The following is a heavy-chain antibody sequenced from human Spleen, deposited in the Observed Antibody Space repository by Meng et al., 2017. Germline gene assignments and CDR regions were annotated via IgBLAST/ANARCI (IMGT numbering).Heavy chain of an antibody. V-gene: IGHV4-4*02. Sequence: QVQLQESGPGLVKPSETLSLTCAVSGGSISSSNSWSWVRQPPGKGLEWIGEIYHGGTTSYNPSLKSRVTISVDRSKNQFSLNLSSVTAADTAVYYCARDLRAYSTSPLDPWGQGTLVTVSS. CDR2: IYHGGTT. J-gene: IGHJ5*02. D-gene: IGHD6-6*01. CDR1: GGSISSSNS. CDR3: ARDLRAYSTSPLDP.